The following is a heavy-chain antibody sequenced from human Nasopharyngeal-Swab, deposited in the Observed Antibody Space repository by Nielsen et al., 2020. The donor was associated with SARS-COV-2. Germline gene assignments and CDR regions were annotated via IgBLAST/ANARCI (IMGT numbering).Heavy chain of an antibody. D-gene: IGHD6-19*01. V-gene: IGHV1-69*01. CDR3: ARDGYSSGLGY. Sequence: WVRQAPGQGLEWMGGIIPIFGTANYAQKFQGRVTITADESTSTAYMELSSLRSEDTAVYYCARDGYSSGLGYWGQGTLVTVFS. CDR2: IIPIFGTA. J-gene: IGHJ4*02.